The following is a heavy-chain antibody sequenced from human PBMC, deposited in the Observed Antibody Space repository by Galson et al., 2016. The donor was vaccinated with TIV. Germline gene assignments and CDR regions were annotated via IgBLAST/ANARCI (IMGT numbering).Heavy chain of an antibody. J-gene: IGHJ4*02. CDR1: GYRFTNYW. CDR2: IYPGDSDT. Sequence: QSGAEVKKPGESLKISCQGSGYRFTNYWIGWVRQMPGKGLEWMGIIYPGDSDTRYSPSFEGQVTFSADKSPSTAYLPWTSLKAADTAIYYCARHGGGGNNFGLSFDSWGQGALVTVSS. D-gene: IGHD5-18*01. V-gene: IGHV5-51*01. CDR3: ARHGGGGNNFGLSFDS.